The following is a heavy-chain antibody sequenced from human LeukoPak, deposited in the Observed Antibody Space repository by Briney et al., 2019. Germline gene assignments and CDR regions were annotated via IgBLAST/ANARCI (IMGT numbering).Heavy chain of an antibody. D-gene: IGHD3-22*01. CDR3: AKDRGIVVVMVAFDI. V-gene: IGHV3-30-3*01. CDR1: GFTFSSYA. CDR2: ISYDGSNK. Sequence: PGRALRLSCAASGFTFSSYAMHWVRQAPGKGLEWVAVISYDGSNKYYADSVKGRFTISRDNSKNTLYLQMNSLRAEDTAVYYCAKDRGIVVVMVAFDIWGQGTMVTVSS. J-gene: IGHJ3*02.